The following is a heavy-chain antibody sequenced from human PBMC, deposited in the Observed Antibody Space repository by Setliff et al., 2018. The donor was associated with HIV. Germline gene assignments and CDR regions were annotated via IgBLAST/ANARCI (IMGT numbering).Heavy chain of an antibody. V-gene: IGHV4-31*03. CDR1: SGSISSGTYY. J-gene: IGHJ1*01. D-gene: IGHD6-6*01. Sequence: SETLSLTCTVSSGSISSGTYYWSWIRQYPGKGLEWIGYIDYSGSAFYNPSLKSRITISRDTSKNQFSLKMNSVTAADTAVYYCARDPAPSSSASYFQHWGQGTPVTVSS. CDR3: ARDPAPSSSASYFQH. CDR2: IDYSGSA.